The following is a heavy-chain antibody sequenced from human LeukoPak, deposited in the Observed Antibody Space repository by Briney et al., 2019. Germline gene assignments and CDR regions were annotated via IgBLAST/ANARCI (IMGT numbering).Heavy chain of an antibody. J-gene: IGHJ4*02. Sequence: PGGSLRLSCAASGFTFSSYAMGWVRQAPGKGLEWVSGISGSGGSTYYADSVKGRFTISRDNSKNTLYLQMNSLRAEDTAVYYCAKDGGVVAGLFDYWGQGTLVTVSS. CDR1: GFTFSSYA. CDR2: ISGSGGST. CDR3: AKDGGVVAGLFDY. D-gene: IGHD3-16*01. V-gene: IGHV3-23*01.